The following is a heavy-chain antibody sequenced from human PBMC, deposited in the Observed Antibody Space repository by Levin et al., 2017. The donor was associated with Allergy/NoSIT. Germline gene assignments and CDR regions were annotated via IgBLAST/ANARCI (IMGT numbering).Heavy chain of an antibody. CDR3: AKSGRTTWSFDS. J-gene: IGHJ4*02. D-gene: IGHD1-14*01. CDR2: ISGGGSTT. CDR1: GFIFSNYA. V-gene: IGHV3-23*01. Sequence: GESLKISCAASGFIFSNYAMNWVRQAPGKGLEWVAGISGGGSTTHYVDSVKGRITISRDNSKSTLYLQMSSLRADDTALYYCAKSGRTTWSFDSWGQGTLVTVSS.